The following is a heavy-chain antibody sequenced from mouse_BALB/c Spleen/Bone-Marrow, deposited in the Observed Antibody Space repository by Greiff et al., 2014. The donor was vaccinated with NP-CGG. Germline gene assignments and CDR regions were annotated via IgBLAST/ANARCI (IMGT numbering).Heavy chain of an antibody. CDR3: ARGARSAMDY. J-gene: IGHJ4*01. Sequence: VQLQQSGAELVRPESSVKISCKASGYAFSTYWMIWVKQRPRQGLEWIGQIYPGDGDTNYNGKFKGKATLTADKSSSTAYMQLSSLTSEDSAVYFCARGARSAMDYWGQGTSVTVSS. CDR2: IYPGDGDT. CDR1: GYAFSTYW. V-gene: IGHV1-80*01.